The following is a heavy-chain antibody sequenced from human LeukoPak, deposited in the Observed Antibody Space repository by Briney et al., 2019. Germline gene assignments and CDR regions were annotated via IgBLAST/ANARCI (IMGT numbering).Heavy chain of an antibody. V-gene: IGHV3-30*02. CDR3: ARVSYHESSTYRHFDS. D-gene: IGHD3-22*01. J-gene: IGHJ4*02. CDR2: IRYDGSNK. CDR1: GFTFSSYG. Sequence: PGGSLRLSCAASGFTFSSYGMHWVRQAPGKGLEWVAFIRYDGSNKYYADSVKGRFTISRDNSKNTLYLQMNSLRAEDTAVYYCARVSYHESSTYRHFDSWGQGTLVAVSS.